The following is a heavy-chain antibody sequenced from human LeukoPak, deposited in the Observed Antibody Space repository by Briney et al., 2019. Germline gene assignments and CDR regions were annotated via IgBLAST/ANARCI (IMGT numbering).Heavy chain of an antibody. J-gene: IGHJ4*02. V-gene: IGHV3-21*01. D-gene: IGHD2-2*02. Sequence: GGSLRLSCAASGFTFSSYSMNWVRQAPGKGLEWVSSISSSSSYIYYADSVKGRFTISRDNAKNSLYLQMNSLRAEDTAVCYCARDLSVVVPAAILTYWGQGTLVTVSS. CDR3: ARDLSVVVPAAILTY. CDR2: ISSSSSYI. CDR1: GFTFSSYS.